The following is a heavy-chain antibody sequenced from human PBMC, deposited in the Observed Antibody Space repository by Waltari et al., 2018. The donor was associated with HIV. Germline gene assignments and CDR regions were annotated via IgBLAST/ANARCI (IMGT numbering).Heavy chain of an antibody. D-gene: IGHD2-15*01. V-gene: IGHV4-34*01. CDR2: INHSGST. Sequence: QVQLQQWGAGLLKPSETLSLTCAVYGGPSSGYYWSWIRQPPGKGLEWIGEINHSGSTNYNPSLKSRVTISVDTSKNQFSLKLSSVTAADTAVYYCATRYCSGGSCYRGNAFDIWGQGTMVTVSS. CDR1: GGPSSGYY. CDR3: ATRYCSGGSCYRGNAFDI. J-gene: IGHJ3*02.